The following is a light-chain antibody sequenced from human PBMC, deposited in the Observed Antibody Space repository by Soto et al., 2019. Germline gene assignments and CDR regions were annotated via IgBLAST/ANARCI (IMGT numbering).Light chain of an antibody. V-gene: IGLV2-8*01. CDR1: FSDVGDCNY. Sequence: QSALTQPPSASGSPGQSVTISCTGTFSDVGDCNYVSWYQQHPGKAPKLMISEVNKRPSGVPDRFSGSKSGNTASLTVSGLQAEDEADYYCSSFTTSRFYVFGPGTKLTVL. J-gene: IGLJ1*01. CDR3: SSFTTSRFYV. CDR2: EVN.